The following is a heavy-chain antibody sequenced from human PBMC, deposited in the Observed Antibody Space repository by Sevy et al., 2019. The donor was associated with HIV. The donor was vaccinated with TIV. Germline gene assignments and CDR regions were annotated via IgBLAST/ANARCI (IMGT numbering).Heavy chain of an antibody. CDR1: GYTLTTYG. CDR3: ARVRSSITYVPYSFVY. CDR2: ISADRGDT. Sequence: ASVKVSCKASGYTLTTYGISWVRQAPGQGLEWMGWISADRGDTNYAQKLQGRVTMTTDTSTSTAYMELRSLRSDDTAVYYCARVRSSITYVPYSFVYWGQGTLVTVSS. J-gene: IGHJ4*02. D-gene: IGHD3-16*01. V-gene: IGHV1-18*01.